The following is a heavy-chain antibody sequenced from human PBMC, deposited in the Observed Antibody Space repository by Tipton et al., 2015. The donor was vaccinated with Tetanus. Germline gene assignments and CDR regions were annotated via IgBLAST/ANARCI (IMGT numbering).Heavy chain of an antibody. V-gene: IGHV3-21*01. D-gene: IGHD5-12*01. CDR1: GFTFSSYF. Sequence: SLRLSCAASGFTFSSYFMNWVRQAPGKGLEWVSSISSSSSYIYYADSVKGRFTMSRDNAKNSLYLQMNSLRAEDTAVYYCARENGGYDYYYYYGMGVWGQGTTVTVSS. J-gene: IGHJ6*02. CDR3: ARENGGYDYYYYYGMGV. CDR2: ISSSSSYI.